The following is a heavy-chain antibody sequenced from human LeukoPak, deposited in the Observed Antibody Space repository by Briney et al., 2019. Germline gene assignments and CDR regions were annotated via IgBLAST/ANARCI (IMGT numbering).Heavy chain of an antibody. J-gene: IGHJ6*02. D-gene: IGHD2-2*01. CDR3: AREKQDIVVVPAAHMDCYYGMDV. V-gene: IGHV3-15*01. CDR1: GFTFSNTW. CDR2: IKSKTDGGTT. Sequence: GGSLRLSCAASGFTFSNTWMNWVRQAPGKGLEWVGRIKSKTDGGTTDYAAPVKGRFTISRDNSKNTLYLQMNSLRAEDTAVYYCAREKQDIVVVPAAHMDCYYGMDVWGQGTTVTVSS.